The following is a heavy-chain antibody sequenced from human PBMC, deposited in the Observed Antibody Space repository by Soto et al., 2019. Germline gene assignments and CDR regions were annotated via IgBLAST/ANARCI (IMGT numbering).Heavy chain of an antibody. CDR2: ISASHGNT. V-gene: IGHV1-18*01. D-gene: IGHD3-16*02. CDR3: ARADYTWGSYRYGFDY. CDR1: GYTFTSYG. Sequence: QVQLVQSGAEVKKPGASVKVSCKASGYTFTSYGISWVRQAPGQGLEWMGWISASHGNTNSAQKLQVRVTMTTDTYTSTAYMELRSLRSYDTAVYYCARADYTWGSYRYGFDYWGQGALVTVSS. J-gene: IGHJ4*02.